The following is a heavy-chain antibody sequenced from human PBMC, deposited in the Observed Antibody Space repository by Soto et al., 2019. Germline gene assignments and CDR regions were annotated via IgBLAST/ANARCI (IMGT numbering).Heavy chain of an antibody. CDR2: ISYDGSNK. CDR3: ARAPYYYDSSGSGAFDI. Sequence: QVQLVESGGGVVQPGRSLRLSCAASGFTFSSYAMHWVRQAPGKGLEWVAVISYDGSNKYYADSVKGRFTISRDNSKNTLYLQMNSLRAEDTAVYYCARAPYYYDSSGSGAFDIWGQGTMVTVSS. CDR1: GFTFSSYA. J-gene: IGHJ3*02. D-gene: IGHD3-22*01. V-gene: IGHV3-30-3*01.